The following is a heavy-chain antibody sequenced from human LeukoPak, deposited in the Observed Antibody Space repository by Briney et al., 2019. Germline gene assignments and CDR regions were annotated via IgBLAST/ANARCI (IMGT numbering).Heavy chain of an antibody. CDR2: INPNSGGT. CDR1: GYTFTGYY. J-gene: IGHJ6*02. V-gene: IGHV1-2*02. D-gene: IGHD6-13*01. Sequence: GASVKVSCKASGYTFTGYYMHWVRQAPGQGLEWMGWINPNSGGTNYAQKFQGRVTMTRDTSISTAYMELSRLRSDDTAVYYCARWSSASSWYSDYYYGMDVWGQGTTVTVSS. CDR3: ARWSSASSWYSDYYYGMDV.